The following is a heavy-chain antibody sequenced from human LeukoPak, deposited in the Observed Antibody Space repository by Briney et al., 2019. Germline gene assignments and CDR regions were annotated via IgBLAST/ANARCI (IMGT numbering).Heavy chain of an antibody. CDR2: IYSSGST. J-gene: IGHJ2*01. D-gene: IGHD5-18*01. V-gene: IGHV4-4*07. CDR3: AREDWDTATRNWYFDL. CDR1: GGSISSYY. Sequence: SETLSLICTVSGGSISSYYWSWIRQPAGKGLECIGHIYSSGSTIYNPSLKSRVTMSVDTSKNQFSLKLSSVTAADTAVYYCAREDWDTATRNWYFDLWGRGTLVTVSS.